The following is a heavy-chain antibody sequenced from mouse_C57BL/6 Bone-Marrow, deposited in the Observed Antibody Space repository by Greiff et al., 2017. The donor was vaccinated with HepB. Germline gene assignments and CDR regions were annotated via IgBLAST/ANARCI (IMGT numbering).Heavy chain of an antibody. CDR1: GFTFSDYG. CDR3: ARTITTYYYAMDY. V-gene: IGHV5-17*01. D-gene: IGHD2-4*01. Sequence: LVESGGGLVKPGGSLKLSCAASGFTFSDYGMHWVRQAPEKGLEWVAYISSGSSTIYYADTVKGRFTISRDNAKNTLFLQMTSLRSEDTAMYYCARTITTYYYAMDYWGQGTSVTVSS. CDR2: ISSGSSTI. J-gene: IGHJ4*01.